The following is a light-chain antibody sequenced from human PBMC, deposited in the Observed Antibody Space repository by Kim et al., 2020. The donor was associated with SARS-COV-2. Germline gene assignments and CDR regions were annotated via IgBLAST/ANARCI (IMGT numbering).Light chain of an antibody. Sequence: PGEEVTLSCGASESVGRSYLAWYQQKPGLAPRLLIYDTSTRATGIPDRFSGRGSGTDFALTISRLEPEDFAVYYCQQSVSPPITFGQGTRLEIK. J-gene: IGKJ5*01. CDR2: DTS. CDR3: QQSVSPPIT. CDR1: ESVGRSY. V-gene: IGKV3D-20*01.